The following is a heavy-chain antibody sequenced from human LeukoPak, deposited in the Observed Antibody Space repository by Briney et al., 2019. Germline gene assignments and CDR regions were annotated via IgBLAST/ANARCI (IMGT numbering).Heavy chain of an antibody. CDR3: ASTHGVAARYYYYYGMDV. CDR2: IYYSGST. V-gene: IGHV4-39*01. J-gene: IGHJ6*02. Sequence: SETLSLTCAVSGGSISSSSYYWGWGRQPPGKGLEWIGRIYYSGSTYYNPSLKSRVTISVDTSKNQCSLKLSSVTAADTAVYYCASTHGVAARYYYYYGMDVWGQGTTVTVSS. CDR1: GGSISSSSYY. D-gene: IGHD2-8*01.